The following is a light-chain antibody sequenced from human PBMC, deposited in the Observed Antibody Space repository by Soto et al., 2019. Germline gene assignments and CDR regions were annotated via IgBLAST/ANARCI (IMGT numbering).Light chain of an antibody. CDR1: SSDVGDYNY. V-gene: IGLV2-14*01. CDR3: SSYISSSTLVV. CDR2: EVS. J-gene: IGLJ2*01. Sequence: QSALTQPASVSGSPGQSITISCTGTSSDVGDYNYVSWYQQHPGKAPKLMIYEVSTRPSGVSSRFSGSKSGNTASLTISGLQAEDEADYYCSSYISSSTLVVFGGGTQLTVL.